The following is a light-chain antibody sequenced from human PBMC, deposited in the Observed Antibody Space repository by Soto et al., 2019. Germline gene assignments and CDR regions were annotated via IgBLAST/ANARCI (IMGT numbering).Light chain of an antibody. CDR2: AAS. CDR3: HQYNNWPPGT. CDR1: QTISRN. J-gene: IGKJ2*01. Sequence: IVLTQSPATLSVPPGARATLSCRASQTISRNLAWYQQRPGQAPRLLIYAASTRATGVPARFSGSGSGTEFTLTINRLQSEDFALYYCHQYNNWPPGTFGQGTKVEIK. V-gene: IGKV3-15*01.